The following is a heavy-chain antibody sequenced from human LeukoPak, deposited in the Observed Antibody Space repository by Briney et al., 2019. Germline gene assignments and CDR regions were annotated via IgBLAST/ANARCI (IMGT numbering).Heavy chain of an antibody. CDR2: HPRNRDLL. CDR1: GFNFRAHD. J-gene: IGHJ4*02. CDR3: ARDRENPEGFCSGGTCSPPDY. D-gene: IGHD2-8*02. V-gene: IGHV3-21*01. Sequence: GSLRLSGVSSGFNFRAHDMNWVRQAPGKGLKLLSSHPRNRDLLFYAISLKDRFTISRNNDKSTLYLQMKRLTVEDTAVYYCARDRENPEGFCSGGTCSPPDYWGPGTLVVVSS.